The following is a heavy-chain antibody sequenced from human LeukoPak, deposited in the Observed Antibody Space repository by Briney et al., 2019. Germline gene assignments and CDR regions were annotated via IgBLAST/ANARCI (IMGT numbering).Heavy chain of an antibody. CDR2: ISYDGSNK. J-gene: IGHJ4*02. CDR3: AKEGRYCSGGSCYPSQLDY. V-gene: IGHV3-30*18. D-gene: IGHD2-15*01. Sequence: GGSLRLSCAASGFTFSSYGMHWVRQAPGKGLEWVAVISYDGSNKYYADSVKGRFTISRDNSKNTLYLQMNSLRAEDTAVYYCAKEGRYCSGGSCYPSQLDYWGQGTLVTVSS. CDR1: GFTFSSYG.